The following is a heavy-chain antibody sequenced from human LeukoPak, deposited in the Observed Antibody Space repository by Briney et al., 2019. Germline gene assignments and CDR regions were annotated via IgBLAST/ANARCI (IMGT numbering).Heavy chain of an antibody. CDR2: ISPIGGIT. CDR1: GFTFSNHG. CDR3: AKDDAWLRFGE. D-gene: IGHD3-10*01. J-gene: IGHJ4*02. Sequence: GASLRLSCAASGFTFSNHGMNWGRQAPEKGLEWVSGISPIGGITYYADSVKGRSTISRDNSKNTLHLEVISLTAEAAAVYSGAKDDAWLRFGEWSQGTLVTVSS. V-gene: IGHV3-23*01.